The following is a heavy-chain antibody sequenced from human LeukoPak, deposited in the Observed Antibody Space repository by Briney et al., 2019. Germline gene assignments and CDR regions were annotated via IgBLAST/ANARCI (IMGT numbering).Heavy chain of an antibody. V-gene: IGHV4-59*01. CDR2: IYYSGST. D-gene: IGHD3-3*01. CDR3: VRARLYSDRGYWSSDL. Sequence: SETLSLACSVFSLSMSSYYWTWIRQPPGKGREWIGYIYYSGSTTYSPSLESRVAISIDTSKNQFSLKLSSMTAADTAVHYCVRARLYSDRGYWSSDLWGPGTLATVSS. J-gene: IGHJ2*01. CDR1: SLSMSSYY.